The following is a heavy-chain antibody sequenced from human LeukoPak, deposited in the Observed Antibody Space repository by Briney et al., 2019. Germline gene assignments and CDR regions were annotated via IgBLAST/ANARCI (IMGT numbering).Heavy chain of an antibody. V-gene: IGHV3-7*01. Sequence: GGSLRLSCATSGFSFSNSWMSWVRQAPGKGLEWVANIKEDGSERYYLDSVEGRFAISRDNAKYSLYLQMNSMRAEDTAVYYCATAGDLNWFDPRGQGTLVIVSS. J-gene: IGHJ5*02. CDR2: IKEDGSER. CDR3: ATAGDLNWFDP. CDR1: GFSFSNSW. D-gene: IGHD1-14*01.